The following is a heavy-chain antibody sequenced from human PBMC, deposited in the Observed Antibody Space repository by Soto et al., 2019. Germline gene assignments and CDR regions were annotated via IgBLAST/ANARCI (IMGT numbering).Heavy chain of an antibody. V-gene: IGHV5-51*01. CDR3: ARDLAAGDL. CDR1: GFTFTSYW. Sequence: PGESLKISCKGSGFTFTSYWIGWVRQMPGKGLEWMGIIYPGDSDTRYSPSFQGQVTLTSDTSTSTVYMELSSLRFEDTALFYCARDLAAGDLWGQGTLVTVSS. D-gene: IGHD6-13*01. J-gene: IGHJ5*02. CDR2: IYPGDSDT.